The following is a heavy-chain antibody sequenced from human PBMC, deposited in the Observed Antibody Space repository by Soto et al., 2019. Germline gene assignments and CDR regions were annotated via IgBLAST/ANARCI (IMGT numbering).Heavy chain of an antibody. CDR1: GYNFTSYG. D-gene: IGHD1-26*01. Sequence: QVQLVQSGAEVKKPGASVKVSCKASGYNFTSYGIRWVRQAPGQGREWMGWISAYNGNTNYAQKLQGRVTMPTDTSKSTAYMELMSLRADDTAVYYGAREGIVGETTFDFLGPGTLGTVSS. V-gene: IGHV1-18*01. CDR3: AREGIVGETTFDF. CDR2: ISAYNGNT. J-gene: IGHJ4*02.